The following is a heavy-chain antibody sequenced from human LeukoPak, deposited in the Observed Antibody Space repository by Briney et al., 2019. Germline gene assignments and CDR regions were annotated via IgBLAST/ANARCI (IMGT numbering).Heavy chain of an antibody. CDR1: GFTFSSYG. Sequence: GGSLRLSCAASGFTFSSYGMHWVRQAPGKGLEWVAVISYDGSNKYYADPVKGRFTISRDNSKNTLYLQMNSLRAEDTAVCYCAKRGEQGYGDFLYYFDYWGQGTLVTVSS. CDR2: ISYDGSNK. J-gene: IGHJ4*02. V-gene: IGHV3-30*18. CDR3: AKRGEQGYGDFLYYFDY. D-gene: IGHD4-17*01.